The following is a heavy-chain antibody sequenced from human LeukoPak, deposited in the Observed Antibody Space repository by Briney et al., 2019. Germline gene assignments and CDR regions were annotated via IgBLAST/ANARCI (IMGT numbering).Heavy chain of an antibody. CDR3: ARSHYSLRTYYYYYYMDV. D-gene: IGHD4-11*01. Sequence: PSETLSLTCTVSGGSISSGSYYWSWIRQPAGKGLEWIGRIYTSGSTNYNPSLKSRVTISVDTSKNQFSLKLSSVTAADTAVYYCARSHYSLRTYYYYYYMDVWGKGTTVTVSS. J-gene: IGHJ6*03. V-gene: IGHV4-61*02. CDR2: IYTSGST. CDR1: GGSISSGSYY.